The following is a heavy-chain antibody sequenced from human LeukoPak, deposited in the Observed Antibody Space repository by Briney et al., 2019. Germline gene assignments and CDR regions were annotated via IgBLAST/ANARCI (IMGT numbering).Heavy chain of an antibody. D-gene: IGHD5-18*01. Sequence: SETLSLTCTVSGGSISSYYWSWIRQPAGKGLDWIGRIYTSGSTNYNPSLKSRVTMSVDTSKNQFSLKLSSVTAADTAVYYCAGVDTAIGAFDIWGQGTMVTVSS. J-gene: IGHJ3*02. CDR1: GGSISSYY. V-gene: IGHV4-4*07. CDR2: IYTSGST. CDR3: AGVDTAIGAFDI.